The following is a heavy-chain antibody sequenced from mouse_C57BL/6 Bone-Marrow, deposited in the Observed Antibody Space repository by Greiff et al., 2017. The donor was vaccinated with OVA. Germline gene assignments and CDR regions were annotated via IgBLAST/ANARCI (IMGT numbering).Heavy chain of an antibody. CDR1: GFTFSDYY. Sequence: EVQRVESGGGLVQPGGSLKLSCAASGFTFSDYYMYWVRQTPEKRLEWVAYISNGGGSTYYPDTVKGRFTISRDNAKNTLYLQMSRLKSEDTAMYYCALLNWAWFAYWGQGTLVTVSA. CDR3: ALLNWAWFAY. D-gene: IGHD4-1*02. CDR2: ISNGGGST. J-gene: IGHJ3*01. V-gene: IGHV5-12*01.